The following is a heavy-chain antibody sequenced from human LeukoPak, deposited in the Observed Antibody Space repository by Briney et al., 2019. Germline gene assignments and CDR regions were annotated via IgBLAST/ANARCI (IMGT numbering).Heavy chain of an antibody. CDR1: GYTFTGYY. CDR2: INPKSGGK. Sequence: ASVTVSLRASGYTFTGYYMHWVRQAPGQGGEGRGWINPKSGGKNYAQKFQGRVTMPRDTSISTAYMELSRLRSDDTAVYYCARAFSAAGTRYYYYYMDVWGKGTTVTISS. V-gene: IGHV1-2*02. J-gene: IGHJ6*03. CDR3: ARAFSAAGTRYYYYYMDV. D-gene: IGHD6-13*01.